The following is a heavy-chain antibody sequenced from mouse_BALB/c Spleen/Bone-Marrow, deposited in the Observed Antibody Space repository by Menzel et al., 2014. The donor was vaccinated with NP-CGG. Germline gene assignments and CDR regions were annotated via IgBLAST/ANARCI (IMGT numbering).Heavy chain of an antibody. Sequence: QVQLQQSGAELVRPGTSMKVSCKASGYAFTNYLIERVKQRPGQGLEWIGVINPGSGGNNYNEKFKGKATLTADKSSSTAYMQLSSLTSDVSAVYLCARSIYDGYYEAMDYYGQGASVTVSS. CDR1: GYAFTNYL. CDR2: INPGSGGN. CDR3: ARSIYDGYYEAMDY. D-gene: IGHD2-3*01. J-gene: IGHJ4*01. V-gene: IGHV1-54*03.